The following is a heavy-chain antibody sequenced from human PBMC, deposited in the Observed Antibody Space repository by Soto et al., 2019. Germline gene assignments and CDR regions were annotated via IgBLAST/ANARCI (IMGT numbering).Heavy chain of an antibody. J-gene: IGHJ4*02. V-gene: IGHV4-39*01. CDR2: IYYSGNT. Sequence: PSETLSLTCTVSGGSISSSDYYWGWIRQPPGKGLEWIGSIYYSGNTLYNPSLQSRVTISVDTSKNQFTLKLSSVTAADTAVYYCARGPLSSTIFGVVITTTHLDYWGQGTLVTVSS. CDR3: ARGPLSSTIFGVVITTTHLDY. CDR1: GGSISSSDYY. D-gene: IGHD3-3*01.